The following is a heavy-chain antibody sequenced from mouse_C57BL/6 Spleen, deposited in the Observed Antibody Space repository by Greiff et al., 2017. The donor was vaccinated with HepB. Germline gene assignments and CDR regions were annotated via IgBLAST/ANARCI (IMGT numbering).Heavy chain of an antibody. Sequence: QVQLQQPGAELVKPGASVKLSCKASGYTFTSYWMHWVKQRPGQGLEWIGMIHPNSGSTNYNEKFKSKATLTVDKSSSTAYMQLSSLTSEDSAVYNCARGWLLRDWYFDVWGTGTTVTVSS. CDR1: GYTFTSYW. CDR3: ARGWLLRDWYFDV. CDR2: IHPNSGST. D-gene: IGHD2-3*01. V-gene: IGHV1-64*01. J-gene: IGHJ1*03.